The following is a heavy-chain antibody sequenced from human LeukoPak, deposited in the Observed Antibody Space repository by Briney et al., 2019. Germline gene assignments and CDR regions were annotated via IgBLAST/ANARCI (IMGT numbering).Heavy chain of an antibody. CDR3: ARELELERNRWNYFES. CDR2: IHYSGDT. CDR1: GGSISSFF. V-gene: IGHV4-59*01. J-gene: IGHJ4*02. D-gene: IGHD1-1*01. Sequence: SEALSLTCTVSGGSISSFFWSWIRQPPAQGLELIGSIHYSGDTKYNPFLMSRVSLSVDTSKQQFSLRLSSVTAAATAVYYCARELELERNRWNYFESWGQGTLLTVSS.